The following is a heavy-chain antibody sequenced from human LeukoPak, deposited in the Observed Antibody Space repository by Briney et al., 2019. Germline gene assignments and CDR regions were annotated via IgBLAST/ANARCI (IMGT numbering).Heavy chain of an antibody. J-gene: IGHJ4*02. V-gene: IGHV4-39*01. D-gene: IGHD3-10*01. CDR3: ARYVVYGSGKYYFDY. CDR1: GGSVSSTTYY. CDR2: INYSGST. Sequence: SETLSLTCTVSGGSVSSTTYYWSWIRQPPGKGLERIASINYSGSTYYNPSLKSRVTISVDTSENQFSLKLSSVTAADTAVYYCARYVVYGSGKYYFDYWGQGTLVTVSS.